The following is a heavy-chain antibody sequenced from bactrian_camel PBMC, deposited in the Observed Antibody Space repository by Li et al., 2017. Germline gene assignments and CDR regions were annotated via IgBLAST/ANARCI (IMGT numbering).Heavy chain of an antibody. V-gene: IGHV3S40*01. CDR2: IGSSGGTP. CDR1: GFTFSQYA. CDR3: AADTMAVAGFLDDERPDC. Sequence: EVQLVESGGDLVQPRESLRLSCAASGFTFSQYAMTWVRQAPGKGLEWVSVIGSSGGTPAYADSVKGRFTISEDNAKNTVYLQMNSLKPEDTAVYYCAADTMAVAGFLDDERPDCGGQGTQVTVS. J-gene: IGHJ4*01.